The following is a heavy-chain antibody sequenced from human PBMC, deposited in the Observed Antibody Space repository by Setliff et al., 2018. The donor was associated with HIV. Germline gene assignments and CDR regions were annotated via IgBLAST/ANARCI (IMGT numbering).Heavy chain of an antibody. CDR3: ARDPPGYGDSNDF. CDR2: IYYSGNT. D-gene: IGHD4-17*01. J-gene: IGHJ4*02. Sequence: SETLSLTCTVSGGSVGSGSYYWNWIRQPPGKGLEWIGYIYYSGNTNYNPSLKSRVTLSIDTSKNQFSLNLHSVTAADTAVYYCARDPPGYGDSNDFWGQGTLVTVSS. CDR1: GGSVGSGSYY. V-gene: IGHV4-61*01.